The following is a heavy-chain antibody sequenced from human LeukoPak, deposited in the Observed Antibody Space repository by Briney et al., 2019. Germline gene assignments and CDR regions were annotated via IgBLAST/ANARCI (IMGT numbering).Heavy chain of an antibody. CDR3: ARLISRGTGYNYLDD. J-gene: IGHJ4*02. CDR2: IYPGDSDI. D-gene: IGHD5-24*01. CDR1: GYRFTTYW. V-gene: IGHV5-51*01. Sequence: GESLKISCKGSGYRFTTYWIGWVRQMPGKGLEWMGIIYPGDSDIRYRPSFRGQVTISADKSISTAYLQWSSLRASDTAMYYCARLISRGTGYNYLDDWGQGTLATVSS.